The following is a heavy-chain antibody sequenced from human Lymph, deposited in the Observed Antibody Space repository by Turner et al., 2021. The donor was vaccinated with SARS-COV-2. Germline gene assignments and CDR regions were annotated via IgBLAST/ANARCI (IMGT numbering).Heavy chain of an antibody. CDR1: GFTVSSSY. J-gene: IGHJ4*02. V-gene: IGHV3-66*01. CDR3: ARAWGRYSYGFDY. CDR2: IYSGGST. Sequence: EVQLVESGGGLVQPGGSLRLSCAASGFTVSSSYMSWVRQAPGKGLEWVSVIYSGGSTYCADSVKGRFTISRDNSKNKLYLQMNSLRAEDTAVYYCARAWGRYSYGFDYWGQGTLVTVSS. D-gene: IGHD5-18*01.